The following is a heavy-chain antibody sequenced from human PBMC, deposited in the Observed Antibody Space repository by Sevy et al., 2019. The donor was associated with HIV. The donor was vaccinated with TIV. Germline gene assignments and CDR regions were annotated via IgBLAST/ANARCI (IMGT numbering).Heavy chain of an antibody. J-gene: IGHJ1*01. CDR3: TTESKKRGLSALPGL. V-gene: IGHV3-15*01. D-gene: IGHD1-1*01. CDR2: IKSKTDGGTT. CDR1: GFTFSNAW. Sequence: GGSLRLSCAASGFTFSNAWMSWVRQAPGKGLEWVGRIKSKTDGGTTDYAAPVKGRFTISRDDSKNTLYLQMNSLKTEDTSIYFLTTESKKRGLSALPGLWGQGTLVTVSS.